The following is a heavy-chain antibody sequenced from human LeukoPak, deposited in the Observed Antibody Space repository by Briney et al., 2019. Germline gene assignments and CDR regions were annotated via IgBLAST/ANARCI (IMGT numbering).Heavy chain of an antibody. CDR3: ARGLELQAENYYYYMDV. Sequence: GSLRLSCAASGFTVSSNYMSWIRQPPGKGLEWIGEINHSGSTNYNPSLKSRVTISVDTSKNQFSLKLSSVTAAGTAVYYCARGLELQAENYYYYMDVWGKGTTVTVSS. CDR1: GFTVSSNY. V-gene: IGHV4-34*01. D-gene: IGHD1-7*01. J-gene: IGHJ6*03. CDR2: INHSGST.